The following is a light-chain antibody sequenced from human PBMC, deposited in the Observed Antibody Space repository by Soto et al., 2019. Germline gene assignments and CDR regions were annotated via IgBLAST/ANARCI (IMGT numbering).Light chain of an antibody. V-gene: IGKV1-12*01. CDR2: TGS. Sequence: DIQMTQSPSSVSASVGDRVSITCRASQGISSWLAWYQQKPGRAPKLLIYTGSSLQSGNTSRFSGTGSGTDFTLTMSSLQPEGVAAYYCQQANSFPLTFGGGTKVEIK. CDR1: QGISSW. CDR3: QQANSFPLT. J-gene: IGKJ4*01.